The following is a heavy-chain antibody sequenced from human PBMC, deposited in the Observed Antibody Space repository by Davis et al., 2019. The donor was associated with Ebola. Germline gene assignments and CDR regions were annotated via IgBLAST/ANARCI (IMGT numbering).Heavy chain of an antibody. CDR2: IYYSGST. CDR3: ARGPGGEWFGELYYYYYYMDV. D-gene: IGHD3-10*01. Sequence: PSETLSLTCTVSGGSISSGGYYWSWIRQPPGKGLEWIGYIYYSGSTNYNPSLKSRVTISVDTSKNQFSLKLSSVTAADTAVYYCARGPGGEWFGELYYYYYYMDVWGKGTTVTVSS. J-gene: IGHJ6*03. V-gene: IGHV4-61*08. CDR1: GGSISSGGYY.